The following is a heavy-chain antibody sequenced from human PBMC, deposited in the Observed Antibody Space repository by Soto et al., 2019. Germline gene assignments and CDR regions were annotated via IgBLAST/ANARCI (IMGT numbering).Heavy chain of an antibody. Sequence: ASVKVSCKASGYTFTGYYMHWVRQAPGQRLEWMGWINPNSGGTNYAQKFQGRVTMTRDTSISTAYMELSRLRSDDTAVYYCARVPTTYYYYGMDVWGQGTTVTVSS. CDR1: GYTFTGYY. CDR3: ARVPTTYYYYGMDV. CDR2: INPNSGGT. V-gene: IGHV1-2*02. D-gene: IGHD1-1*01. J-gene: IGHJ6*02.